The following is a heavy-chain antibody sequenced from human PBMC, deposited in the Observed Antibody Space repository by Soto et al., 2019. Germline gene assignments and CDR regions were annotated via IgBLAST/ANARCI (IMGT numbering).Heavy chain of an antibody. CDR1: GGSISSYY. V-gene: IGHV4-59*12. J-gene: IGHJ4*02. CDR3: ARGRWLRSAFDY. CDR2: IYYSGST. D-gene: IGHD5-12*01. Sequence: PSETLSLTCTVSGGSISSYYWSWIRQPPGKGLEWIGYIYYSGSTNYNPSLKSRVTISVDTSKNQFSLKLSSVTAADTAVYYCARGRWLRSAFDYWGPGTLVTVSS.